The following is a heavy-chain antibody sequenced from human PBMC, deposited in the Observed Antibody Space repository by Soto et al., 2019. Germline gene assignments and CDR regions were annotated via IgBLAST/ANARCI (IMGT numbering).Heavy chain of an antibody. CDR3: ARELLIVGATLVAFDI. Sequence: SVKVSCKASGGTFSSYAISWVRQAPGQGLEWMGGIIPIFGTANYAQKFQGRVTITADESTSTAYMELSSLRSEDTAVYYCARELLIVGATLVAFDIWGQGTMVTVSS. V-gene: IGHV1-69*13. D-gene: IGHD1-26*01. CDR2: IIPIFGTA. CDR1: GGTFSSYA. J-gene: IGHJ3*02.